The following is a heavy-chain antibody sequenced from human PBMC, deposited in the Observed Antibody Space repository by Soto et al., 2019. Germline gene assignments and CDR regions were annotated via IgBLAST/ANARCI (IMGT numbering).Heavy chain of an antibody. CDR1: GGSISSVGYS. CDR2: IYHSVST. J-gene: IGHJ4*02. CDR3: ARVPDY. Sequence: SETLSLTCAVFGGSISSVGYSWGWIRQPPGKGLEWIGYIYHSVSTYYNPSLKSRVTISVDRSKNQFSLRLSSVTAADTAVYYCARVPDYWGQGTLVTVSS. V-gene: IGHV4-30-2*01.